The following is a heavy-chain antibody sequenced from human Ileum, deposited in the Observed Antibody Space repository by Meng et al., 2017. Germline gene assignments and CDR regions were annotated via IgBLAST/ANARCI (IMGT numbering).Heavy chain of an antibody. CDR2: INWNGGST. Sequence: GASLKISCAASGFTFDDYGMSWVRQAPGKGLEWVSGINWNGGSTGYADSVKGRFTISRDTSKKSLYLQMNSLRAEDTALYHCARDVVGSYRNDAFDIWGQGTMVTVSS. V-gene: IGHV3-20*01. CDR3: ARDVVGSYRNDAFDI. CDR1: GFTFDDYG. D-gene: IGHD1-26*01. J-gene: IGHJ3*02.